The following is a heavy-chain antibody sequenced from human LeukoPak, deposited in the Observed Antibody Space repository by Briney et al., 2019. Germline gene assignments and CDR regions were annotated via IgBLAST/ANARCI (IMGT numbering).Heavy chain of an antibody. V-gene: IGHV3-48*04. Sequence: GGSLRLSCAASGFTFSSYSMNWVRQAPGKGLEWVSYISSSSSTIYYADSVKGRFTISRDNAKNSLYLQMNSLRAEDTAVYFCARLRSYGYYYDGMDVWGQGTTVIVSS. CDR3: ARLRSYGYYYDGMDV. CDR1: GFTFSSYS. D-gene: IGHD3-16*01. CDR2: ISSSSSTI. J-gene: IGHJ6*02.